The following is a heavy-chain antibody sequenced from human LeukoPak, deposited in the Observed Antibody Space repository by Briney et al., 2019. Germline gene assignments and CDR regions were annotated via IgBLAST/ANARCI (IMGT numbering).Heavy chain of an antibody. D-gene: IGHD5-18*01. CDR3: ATLRGYSYGAGNWFDP. J-gene: IGHJ5*02. Sequence: ASVKVSCKASGGTFSSYAIRWVRQAPGQGLEWMGGIIPIFGTANYAQKFQGRVTITADESTSTAYMELSSLRSEDTAVYYCATLRGYSYGAGNWFDPWGQGTLVTVSS. CDR1: GGTFSSYA. V-gene: IGHV1-69*01. CDR2: IIPIFGTA.